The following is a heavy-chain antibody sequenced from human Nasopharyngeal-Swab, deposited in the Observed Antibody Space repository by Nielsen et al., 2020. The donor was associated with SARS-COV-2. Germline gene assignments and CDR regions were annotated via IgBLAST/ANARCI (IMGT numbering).Heavy chain of an antibody. Sequence: ASVKVSCKVSGYTLTELSMHWVRQAPGKGLEWMGGFDPEDGETIYAQKFQGRVTMTEDTSTDTAYMELSSLRSEDTAVYYCATCYVWGSYRCLNFDYWGQGTLVTVSS. D-gene: IGHD3-16*02. V-gene: IGHV1-24*01. CDR3: ATCYVWGSYRCLNFDY. CDR1: GYTLTELS. CDR2: FDPEDGET. J-gene: IGHJ4*02.